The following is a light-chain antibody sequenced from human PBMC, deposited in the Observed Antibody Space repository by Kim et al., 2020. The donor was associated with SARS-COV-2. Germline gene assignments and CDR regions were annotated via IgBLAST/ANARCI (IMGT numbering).Light chain of an antibody. CDR1: SIGSIN. Sequence: SVGLGQTARITCGGNSIGSINVHWYQQKPGQAPVLVIYRDSNRPSGIPERFSGSNSGNTATLTISRAQAGDEADYYCQVWDSSTVVFGGGTQLTVL. CDR2: RDS. J-gene: IGLJ2*01. V-gene: IGLV3-9*01. CDR3: QVWDSSTVV.